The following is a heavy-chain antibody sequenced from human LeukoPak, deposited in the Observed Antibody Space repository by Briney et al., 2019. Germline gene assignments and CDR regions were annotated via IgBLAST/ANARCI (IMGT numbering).Heavy chain of an antibody. CDR1: GGSISSGSYY. J-gene: IGHJ4*02. D-gene: IGHD1/OR15-1a*01. V-gene: IGHV4-61*02. CDR3: ASLGAEHID. CDR2: IYTSGST. Sequence: SVTLPLTCTVSGGSISSGSYYWSWIQQPAGKGLEWIGRIYTSGSTNYNPSLKSRVTISVDTSKNQFSLKLSSVTAADTAVYYCASLGAEHIDWGQGTLVTGSS.